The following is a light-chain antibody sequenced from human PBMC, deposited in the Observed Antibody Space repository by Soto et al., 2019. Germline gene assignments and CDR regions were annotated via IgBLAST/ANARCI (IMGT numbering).Light chain of an antibody. CDR2: GAS. V-gene: IGKV3-20*01. CDR1: QSIFNNY. J-gene: IGKJ2*01. Sequence: EIELTQSPGTLSLSPRERATLSCRASQSIFNNYLAWYQQKPGQAPRLLVYGASFRATGIPDRFSGSGSGTDFTLTISRLEPEDFAVYYCQQYGGSPFTFVQGTRLEIK. CDR3: QQYGGSPFT.